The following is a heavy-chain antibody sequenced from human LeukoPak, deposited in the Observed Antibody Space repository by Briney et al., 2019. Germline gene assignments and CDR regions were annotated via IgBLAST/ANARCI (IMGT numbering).Heavy chain of an antibody. J-gene: IGHJ4*02. V-gene: IGHV3-30*03. CDR3: VSPTADYPFLYYFDS. Sequence: PGGSLRLSCAASGFTFSSYGMHWVRQAPGKGLEWVAVISYDGSNKYYADSVKGRFTISRDNSKNTLYLQMNSLRAEDTAVYYCVSPTADYPFLYYFDSWGQGTLVTVSS. D-gene: IGHD5-12*01. CDR2: ISYDGSNK. CDR1: GFTFSSYG.